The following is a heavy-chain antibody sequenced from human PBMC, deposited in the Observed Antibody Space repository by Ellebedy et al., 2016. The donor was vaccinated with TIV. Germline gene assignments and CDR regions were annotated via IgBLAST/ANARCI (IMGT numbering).Heavy chain of an antibody. J-gene: IGHJ4*02. D-gene: IGHD3-22*01. Sequence: PGGSLRLSCAASGFTFSSYAMSWVRQAPGKGLEWVSGFGVSGDSTYYADSVKGRFTISRDNSKNTLYLQMNSLRVEDTAMYYCAKGRGGGSDSSAPRYYFDYWGLGTLVTVSS. CDR3: AKGRGGGSDSSAPRYYFDY. V-gene: IGHV3-23*01. CDR1: GFTFSSYA. CDR2: FGVSGDST.